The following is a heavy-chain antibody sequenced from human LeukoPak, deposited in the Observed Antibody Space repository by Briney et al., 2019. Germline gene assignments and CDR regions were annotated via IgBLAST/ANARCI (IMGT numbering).Heavy chain of an antibody. J-gene: IGHJ4*02. CDR3: AIMHGYYDGSGFWVQ. CDR1: GFTFSSYA. D-gene: IGHD3-22*01. CDR2: ISPSGDRT. Sequence: PGGSLRLSCAASGFTFSSYAMSWVRQAPGKGPEWVSFISPSGDRTSNADSVEGRFTISRDNTRNTLYLQMNSLRDEDTGVYYCAIMHGYYDGSGFWVQWGQGTLVTVSS. V-gene: IGHV3-23*01.